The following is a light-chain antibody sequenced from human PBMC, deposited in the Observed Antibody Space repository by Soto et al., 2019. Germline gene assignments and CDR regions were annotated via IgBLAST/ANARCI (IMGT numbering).Light chain of an antibody. Sequence: EIVMTQSPATLSVSPGERATLSCRASQSVSSNLAWYQQKPGQAPRLLIYGASTRATGIPAWFSGSGSGTEFTLTISSLQSEDFAVYYCQQYNNWLFTFGPGTKVDIK. CDR1: QSVSSN. V-gene: IGKV3-15*01. J-gene: IGKJ3*01. CDR3: QQYNNWLFT. CDR2: GAS.